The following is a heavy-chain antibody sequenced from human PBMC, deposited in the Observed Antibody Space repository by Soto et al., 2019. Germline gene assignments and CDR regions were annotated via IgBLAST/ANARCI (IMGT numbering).Heavy chain of an antibody. Sequence: PVNLYCKTFGDTNSRYPISWVRQTPGQGLEWMGGIIPILGTANYAQKFQGRVTITADESTSTAYMELSSLRSEDTAVYYCARTLLRFLEWHKRGYYGMDVWGQGTTVTVSS. CDR2: IIPILGTA. CDR1: GDTNSRYP. CDR3: ARTLLRFLEWHKRGYYGMDV. D-gene: IGHD3-3*01. V-gene: IGHV1-69*01. J-gene: IGHJ6*02.